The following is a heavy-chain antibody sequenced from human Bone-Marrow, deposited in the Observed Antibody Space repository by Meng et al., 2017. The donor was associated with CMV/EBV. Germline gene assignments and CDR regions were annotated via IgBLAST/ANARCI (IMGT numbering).Heavy chain of an antibody. CDR1: GGSISSSSYY. D-gene: IGHD3-16*01. CDR2: IYYSGST. Sequence: HRRPQESGPGLVKPSETLSLTCTVSGGSISSSSYYWGWIRQPPGKGLEWIGSIYYSGSTYYNPSLKSRVTISVDTSKNQFSLKLSSVTAADTAVYYCARDVYGRGWFDPWGQGTLVTVSS. V-gene: IGHV4-39*07. CDR3: ARDVYGRGWFDP. J-gene: IGHJ5*02.